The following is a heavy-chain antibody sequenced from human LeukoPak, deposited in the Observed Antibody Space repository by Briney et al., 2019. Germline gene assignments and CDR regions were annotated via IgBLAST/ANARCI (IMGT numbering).Heavy chain of an antibody. CDR2: TWHDGSNK. CDR1: GFTFSSYG. V-gene: IGHV3-33*01. CDR3: TRDQGDY. J-gene: IGHJ4*02. Sequence: GGSLRLSCAASGFTFSSYGMHWVRRAPGKGLEWVAVTWHDGSNKYYADSVKGRFTISRDNSKNTLYLQMNSLRAEDTAVYYCTRDQGDYWGQGTLVTVSS.